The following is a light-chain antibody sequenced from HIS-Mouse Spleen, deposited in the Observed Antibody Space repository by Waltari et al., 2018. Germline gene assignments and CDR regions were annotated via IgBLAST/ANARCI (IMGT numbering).Light chain of an antibody. J-gene: IGKJ1*01. CDR2: AAS. CDR3: QQRNSYPPT. CDR1: QGISSY. Sequence: DIQLTQSPSFLSASVGDRVTITCRASQGISSYLAWYQQKPGKAPKLLIYAASTLQSGFPSRFSGSGSGTEFTLTISSLQPEDFATYYCQQRNSYPPTFGQGTKVEIK. V-gene: IGKV1-9*01.